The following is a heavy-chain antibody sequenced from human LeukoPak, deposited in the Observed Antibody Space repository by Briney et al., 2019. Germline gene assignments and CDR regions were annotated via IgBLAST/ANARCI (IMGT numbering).Heavy chain of an antibody. CDR3: AKDRYVRYCSSTSCYHQNYFDY. CDR2: IRYDGSDK. D-gene: IGHD2-2*01. V-gene: IGHV3-30*02. Sequence: GGSLRLSCAASGFTFSSYGMHWVRQAPGKGLGWVAFIRYDGSDKYYADSVKGRFTISRDNSKNTQYLQINSLRAENTAVYYCAKDRYVRYCSSTSCYHQNYFDYWGQGPLVTLSS. J-gene: IGHJ4*02. CDR1: GFTFSSYG.